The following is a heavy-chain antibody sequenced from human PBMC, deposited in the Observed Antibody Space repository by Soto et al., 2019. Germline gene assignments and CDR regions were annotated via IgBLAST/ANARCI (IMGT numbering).Heavy chain of an antibody. V-gene: IGHV3-15*01. CDR3: TTYYDILTGPTVPFDY. D-gene: IGHD3-9*01. CDR2: IKSKTDGGTT. CDR1: GFTVSNAW. Sequence: PGGSLRLSCAASGFTVSNAWMSWVRQAPGKGLEWVGRIKSKTDGGTTDYAAPGKGRFTIARDDSKNTLYLQMNSLKTEETAVYYCTTYYDILTGPTVPFDYWGQGPLVTVSS. J-gene: IGHJ4*02.